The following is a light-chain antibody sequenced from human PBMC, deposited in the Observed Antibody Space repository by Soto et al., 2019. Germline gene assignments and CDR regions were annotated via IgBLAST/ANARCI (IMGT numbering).Light chain of an antibody. J-gene: IGKJ1*01. CDR1: QSISDW. Sequence: DIQMTQSPSTLSASGGDRVTITCRASQSISDWLAWFQQKPGKAPKVLIYDASTLESGVPSRFSGSGSGTEFTLTISSLQPEDSATYYCQQHNSSPWTFGQGTKVHIK. CDR3: QQHNSSPWT. CDR2: DAS. V-gene: IGKV1-5*01.